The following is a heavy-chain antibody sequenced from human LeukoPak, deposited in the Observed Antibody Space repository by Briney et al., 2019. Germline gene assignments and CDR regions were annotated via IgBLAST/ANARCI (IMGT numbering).Heavy chain of an antibody. Sequence: SETLSLTCTVSGYSISSGYYWGWIRQPAGKGLEWIGRIYTSGSTNYNPSLKSRVTMSVDTSKNQFSLKLSSVTAADTAVYYRARENPPTMVRGVRYYYYYYMDVWGKGTTVTISS. CDR1: GYSISSGYY. CDR2: IYTSGST. V-gene: IGHV4-4*07. D-gene: IGHD3-10*01. J-gene: IGHJ6*03. CDR3: ARENPPTMVRGVRYYYYYYMDV.